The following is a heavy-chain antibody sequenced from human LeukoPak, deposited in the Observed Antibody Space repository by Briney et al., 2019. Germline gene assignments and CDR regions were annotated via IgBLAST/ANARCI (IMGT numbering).Heavy chain of an antibody. Sequence: GGSLKLSCAASGFTFSGFAFHWVRQASGKGLEWVGRIRSKAHNYATVYAASVKGRFTISRDDSKNATYLQMNSLKTEDTAVYYCTTVEMATIKELPFDYWGQGTLVTVSS. CDR3: TTVEMATIKELPFDY. V-gene: IGHV3-73*01. CDR1: GFTFSGFA. D-gene: IGHD5-24*01. CDR2: IRSKAHNYAT. J-gene: IGHJ4*02.